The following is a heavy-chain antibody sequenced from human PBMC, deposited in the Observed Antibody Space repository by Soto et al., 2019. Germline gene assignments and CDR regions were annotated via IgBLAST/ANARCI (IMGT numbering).Heavy chain of an antibody. CDR2: IYYSGST. Sequence: PSETLSLTCTVSGGSISSGDYYWSWIRQPPGKGLEWIGYIYYSGSTNYNPSLKSRVTISVDTSKNQFSLKLSSVTAADTAVYYCAREIVTRDTDWFDPWGQGTLVTVSS. CDR3: AREIVTRDTDWFDP. D-gene: IGHD2-21*01. V-gene: IGHV4-61*08. J-gene: IGHJ5*02. CDR1: GGSISSGDYY.